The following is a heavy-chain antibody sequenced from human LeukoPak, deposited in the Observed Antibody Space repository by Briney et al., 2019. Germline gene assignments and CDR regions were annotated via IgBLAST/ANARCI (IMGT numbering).Heavy chain of an antibody. D-gene: IGHD1-26*01. Sequence: GGSLRLSCAGSGFTFSNYAMTWVRQAPGKGLEWVSSASGSGRNTFYPDSVEGWFTISRDNSKNTVYLQMNSLRADDTAVYYCVKSRRVGANQRGLFDYWGQGTLVTVSP. V-gene: IGHV3-23*01. CDR1: GFTFSNYA. J-gene: IGHJ4*02. CDR3: VKSRRVGANQRGLFDY. CDR2: ASGSGRNT.